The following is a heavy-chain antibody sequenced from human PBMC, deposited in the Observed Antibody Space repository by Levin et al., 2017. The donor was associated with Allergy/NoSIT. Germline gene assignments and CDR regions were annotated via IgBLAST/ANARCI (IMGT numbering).Heavy chain of an antibody. CDR1: GFIFSSYD. J-gene: IGHJ4*02. Sequence: GGSLRLSCAASGFIFSSYDMHWVRQAPGKGLEWVAVISYDGSKKYYADSVKGRFTISRDNSKNTLYLQMNSLRAEDTAVFYCAKVRVDFGDHGPNDYWGQGTLVTVSS. CDR3: AKVRVDFGDHGPNDY. D-gene: IGHD4-17*01. V-gene: IGHV3-30*18. CDR2: ISYDGSKK.